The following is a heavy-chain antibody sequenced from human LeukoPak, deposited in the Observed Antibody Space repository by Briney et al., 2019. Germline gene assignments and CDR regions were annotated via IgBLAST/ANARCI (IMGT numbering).Heavy chain of an antibody. Sequence: SVKVSCKASGGTFSSYAISWVRQAPGQGLEWMGGIIPIFGTANYAQKFQGRVTITTDESTSTAYMELSSLRSEDTAVYYCARSTYYDILTGYFPPYYFDYWGQGTLVTVSS. CDR2: IIPIFGTA. V-gene: IGHV1-69*05. CDR3: ARSTYYDILTGYFPPYYFDY. J-gene: IGHJ4*02. CDR1: GGTFSSYA. D-gene: IGHD3-9*01.